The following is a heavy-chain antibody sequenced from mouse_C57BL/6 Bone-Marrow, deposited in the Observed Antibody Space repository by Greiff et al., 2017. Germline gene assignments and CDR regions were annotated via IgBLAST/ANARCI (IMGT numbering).Heavy chain of an antibody. V-gene: IGHV1-9*01. Sequence: VKLMESGAELMKPGASVKLSCKATGYTFTGYWIEWVKQRPGHGLEWIGEILPGSGSTNYNEKFKGKATFTADTSSNTAYMQLSSLTTEDSAIYYCAKRGVYYYGSSPVYFDYWGQGTTLTVSS. CDR1: GYTFTGYW. D-gene: IGHD1-1*01. CDR2: ILPGSGST. CDR3: AKRGVYYYGSSPVYFDY. J-gene: IGHJ2*01.